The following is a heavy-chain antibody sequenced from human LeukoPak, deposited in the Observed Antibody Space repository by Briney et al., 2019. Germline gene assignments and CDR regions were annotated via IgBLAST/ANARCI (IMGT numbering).Heavy chain of an antibody. V-gene: IGHV4-59*12. Sequence: PSETLSLTCTVSGGSTSSYYWSRIRQPPGKGLEWIGYIYYSGSTNYNPSLKSRVTISVDTSKNQFSLKLSSVTAADTAVYYCAREVLIGYDYYYMDVWGKGTTVTVSS. J-gene: IGHJ6*03. CDR2: IYYSGST. CDR1: GGSTSSYY. D-gene: IGHD4/OR15-4a*01. CDR3: AREVLIGYDYYYMDV.